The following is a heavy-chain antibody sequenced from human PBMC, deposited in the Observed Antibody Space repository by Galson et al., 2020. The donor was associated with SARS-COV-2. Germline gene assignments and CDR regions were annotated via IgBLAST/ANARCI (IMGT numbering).Heavy chain of an antibody. V-gene: IGHV2-70*11. CDR3: ARTRSSSWSYYFDY. J-gene: IGHJ4*02. CDR1: GFSLSTSGMC. Sequence: SGPTLVKPTQTLTLTCTFSGFSLSTSGMCVSWIRQPPGKALKWLARLDWEHHTYNTTSLRTRLTISKDPSKKQVVLRLTNMNPVDTGTYYCARTRSSSWSYYFDYWGQGTLVTVSS. CDR2: LDWEHHT. D-gene: IGHD6-6*01.